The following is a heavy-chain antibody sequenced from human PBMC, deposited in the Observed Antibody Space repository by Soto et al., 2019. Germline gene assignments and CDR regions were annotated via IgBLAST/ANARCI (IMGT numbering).Heavy chain of an antibody. CDR1: GFAFSTYG. V-gene: IGHV3-9*01. D-gene: IGHD6-25*01. J-gene: IGHJ4*02. CDR3: AKDAAYYFDY. CDR2: ISWGSGSI. Sequence: GGSLRLSCAASGFAFSTYGINWVRQAPGKGLEWVSGISWGSGSIDYADSVKGRFTISRDNAKNSLYLQMNSLRAEDTALYYCAKDAAYYFDYWGQGTLVTVSS.